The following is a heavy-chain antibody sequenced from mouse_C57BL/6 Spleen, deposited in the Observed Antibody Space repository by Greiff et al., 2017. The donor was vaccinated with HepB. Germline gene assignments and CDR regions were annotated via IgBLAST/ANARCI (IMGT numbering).Heavy chain of an antibody. Sequence: VQLQQSGTVLARPGASVKMSCKTSGYTFTSYWMHWVKQRPGQGLEWIGAIYPGNSDTSYNQKFKGKAKLTAVTSASTAYMELSSLTNEDSAVYYCTSPGSSDENWFAYWGQGTRVTVSA. J-gene: IGHJ3*01. CDR1: GYTFTSYW. CDR2: IYPGNSDT. CDR3: TSPGSSDENWFAY. D-gene: IGHD1-1*01. V-gene: IGHV1-5*01.